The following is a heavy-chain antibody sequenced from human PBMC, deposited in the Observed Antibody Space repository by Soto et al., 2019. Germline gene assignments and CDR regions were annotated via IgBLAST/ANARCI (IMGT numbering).Heavy chain of an antibody. D-gene: IGHD1-20*01. Sequence: PGGSLRLSCAASGFTFSSYAMSWVRQAPGKGLEWVSAISGSGGSTYYADSVKGRFTISRDNSKNTLNLQMNSLRAEDTAVYYCAKALTGDYYMDVWGKGTTVTVSS. J-gene: IGHJ6*03. V-gene: IGHV3-23*01. CDR2: ISGSGGST. CDR1: GFTFSSYA. CDR3: AKALTGDYYMDV.